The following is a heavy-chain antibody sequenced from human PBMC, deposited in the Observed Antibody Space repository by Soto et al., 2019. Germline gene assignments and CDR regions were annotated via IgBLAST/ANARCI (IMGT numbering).Heavy chain of an antibody. D-gene: IGHD1-1*01. CDR1: GFSLSARPVG. CDR2: IYWDDDK. Sequence: QITLKESGPTRVKPTQTLTLTCTFSGFSLSARPVGVGWIRQPPGKALERLALIYWDDDKRYSPSLKSRLTITKDTSKYQLVLTMTNRDPVDTAIYYCAQRAGINGNWNGGYFDYWGQGALVTVSS. CDR3: AQRAGINGNWNGGYFDY. J-gene: IGHJ4*02. V-gene: IGHV2-5*02.